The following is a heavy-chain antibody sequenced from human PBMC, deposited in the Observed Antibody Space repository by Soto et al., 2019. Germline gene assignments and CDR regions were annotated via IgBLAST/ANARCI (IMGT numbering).Heavy chain of an antibody. CDR3: AHRVSPPDLEGQFYPYYYYYGLDV. CDR1: GFSLSTGGVG. Sequence: QITLKESGPTLVKPTQTLTLTCTFSGFSLSTGGVGVGWFRQPPGKALEWLALIYWDDDKRYSPSLKSRLTITKDTSKNQVVLIMANMDPVDTATYYCAHRVSPPDLEGQFYPYYYYYGLDVWGQGTTVTVSS. J-gene: IGHJ6*02. CDR2: IYWDDDK. V-gene: IGHV2-5*02. D-gene: IGHD1-1*01.